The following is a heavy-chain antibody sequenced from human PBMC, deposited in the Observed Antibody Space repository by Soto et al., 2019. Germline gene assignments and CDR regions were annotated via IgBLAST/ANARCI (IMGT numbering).Heavy chain of an antibody. CDR3: ASLTSTIVGATT. Sequence: SETLSLTCTVSGGSISSSSYYWGWIRQPPGKGLEWIGSIYYSGSTYYNPSLKSRVTISVDTSKNQFSLKLSSVTAADTAVYYCASLTSTIVGATTWGQGTLVTVSS. D-gene: IGHD1-26*01. V-gene: IGHV4-39*01. CDR1: GGSISSSSYY. CDR2: IYYSGST. J-gene: IGHJ5*02.